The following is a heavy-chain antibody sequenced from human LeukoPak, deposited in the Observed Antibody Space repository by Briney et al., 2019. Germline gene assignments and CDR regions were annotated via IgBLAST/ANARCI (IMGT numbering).Heavy chain of an antibody. V-gene: IGHV3-23*01. D-gene: IGHD4-17*01. CDR1: GFTFSSYA. CDR3: AKGASTVTTVLLTLLFDY. CDR2: ISGSGGST. Sequence: PGGSLRLSCAASGFTFSSYAMSWVRQAPGKGLEWVSAISGSGGSTYYADSVKGRFTISRDNSKNTLYLQMNSLRAEDTAVYYCAKGASTVTTVLLTLLFDYWGQGTLVTVSS. J-gene: IGHJ4*02.